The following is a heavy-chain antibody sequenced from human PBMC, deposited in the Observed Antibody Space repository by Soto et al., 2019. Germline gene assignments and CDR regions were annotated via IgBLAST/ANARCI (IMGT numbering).Heavy chain of an antibody. J-gene: IGHJ4*01. Sequence: GGSLRLSCAASGFTFSSYWMYWVRQAPGKGLVWVSRTNSDGSDTSYADSVKGRFTISRDNAKNTLYLQMNSLIFDDTATYFCSPWGILTGYDYWGQGTLVTVSS. V-gene: IGHV3-74*01. CDR1: GFTFSSYW. CDR2: TNSDGSDT. D-gene: IGHD3-9*01. CDR3: SPWGILTGYDY.